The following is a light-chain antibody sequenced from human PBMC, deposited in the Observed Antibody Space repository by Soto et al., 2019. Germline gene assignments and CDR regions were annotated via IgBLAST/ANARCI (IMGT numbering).Light chain of an antibody. Sequence: EIVFTPSPGTLSFFSGERGTLFCRASQSVSSGYLAWYQQKPGQAPRLLIYDASSRATGIPDRFSGSGSGTDFTLTVSSLQSEDFAVYYCQQYIKWPITFGQGTRLEI. CDR1: QSVSSGY. V-gene: IGKV3D-20*02. CDR3: QQYIKWPIT. J-gene: IGKJ5*01. CDR2: DAS.